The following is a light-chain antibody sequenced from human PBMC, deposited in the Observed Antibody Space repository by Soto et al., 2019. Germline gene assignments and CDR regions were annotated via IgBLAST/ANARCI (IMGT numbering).Light chain of an antibody. CDR3: QSYDSSLSAVV. Sequence: QSVLTQPPSVSRAPGQRVTISCTGSSSNIGAGYDVHWYQQLPGTAPKLLIYGNSNRPSGVPDRFSGSKSVTSASLAITGLQAEDEADYYCQSYDSSLSAVVFGGGTKLTVL. J-gene: IGLJ2*01. CDR2: GNS. CDR1: SSNIGAGYD. V-gene: IGLV1-40*01.